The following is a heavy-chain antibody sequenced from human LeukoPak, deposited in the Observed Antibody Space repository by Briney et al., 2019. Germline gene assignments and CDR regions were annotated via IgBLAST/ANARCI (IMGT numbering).Heavy chain of an antibody. CDR3: AREVNPIAVAGMFDY. J-gene: IGHJ4*02. V-gene: IGHV4-61*02. CDR1: GGSISSGSYY. CDR2: IYTSGST. D-gene: IGHD6-19*01. Sequence: PSETLSLTCTVSGGSISSGSYYWSWIRQPAGKGLEWIGRIYTSGSTNYNPSLKSRVTISVDTSKNQFSLKLSSVTAADTAVYYCAREVNPIAVAGMFDYWGQGTLVTVSS.